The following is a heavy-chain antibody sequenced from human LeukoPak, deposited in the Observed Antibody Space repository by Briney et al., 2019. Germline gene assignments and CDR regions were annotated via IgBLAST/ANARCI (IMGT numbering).Heavy chain of an antibody. CDR2: LNQSEGT. V-gene: IGHV4-34*01. CDR3: ARVHVSRWWFYGMDV. J-gene: IGHJ6*02. D-gene: IGHD6-13*01. Sequence: PSETLSLTCAVYGGSFSGYSWSWIRQPPVKGPVWIGELNQSEGTNYNPSLESRVTISIDTSKNHLSLSLRSVTAADTGDYYCARVHVSRWWFYGMDVWGQGTTVTVSS. CDR1: GGSFSGYS.